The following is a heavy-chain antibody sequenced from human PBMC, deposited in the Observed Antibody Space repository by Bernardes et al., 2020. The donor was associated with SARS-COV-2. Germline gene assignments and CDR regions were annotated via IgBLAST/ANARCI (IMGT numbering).Heavy chain of an antibody. V-gene: IGHV4-31*03. CDR2: IYYSGST. J-gene: IGHJ3*02. CDR3: ARAPITMIVVVNAFDI. Sequence: LSLTCTVSGGSISSGGYYWSWIRQHPGKGLEWIGYIYYSGSTYYNPSLKSRVTISVDTSKNQFPLKLSSVTAADTAVYYCARAPITMIVVVNAFDIWGQGTMVTVSS. D-gene: IGHD3-22*01. CDR1: GGSISSGGYY.